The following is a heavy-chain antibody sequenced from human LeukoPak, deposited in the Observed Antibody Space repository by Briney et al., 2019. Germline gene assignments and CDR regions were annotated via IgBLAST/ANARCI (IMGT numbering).Heavy chain of an antibody. V-gene: IGHV4-38-2*01. CDR3: ARGGYSGYDRLGY. Sequence: SETLSLTCAVSGYSISSGYYWGWIRQPPGKGLEWIGSINHSGSTNYNPSLKSRVTISVDTSKNQFSLKLSSVTAADTAVYYCARGGYSGYDRLGYWGQGTLVTVS. D-gene: IGHD5-12*01. J-gene: IGHJ4*02. CDR1: GYSISSGYY. CDR2: INHSGST.